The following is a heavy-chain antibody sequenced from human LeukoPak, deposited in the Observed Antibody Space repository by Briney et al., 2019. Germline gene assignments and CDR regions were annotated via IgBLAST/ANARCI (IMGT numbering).Heavy chain of an antibody. J-gene: IGHJ4*02. CDR3: ARDTSRGYSYGYVD. CDR1: GFTFSSYS. CDR2: ISSSSSYI. D-gene: IGHD5-18*01. V-gene: IGHV3-21*01. Sequence: GGSLRLSCAASGFTFSSYSINWVRQAPGKGLEWVSSISSSSSYIYYADSVKGRFTISRDNAKNSLYLQMNSLRAEDTAVYYCARDTSRGYSYGYVDWGQGTLVTVSS.